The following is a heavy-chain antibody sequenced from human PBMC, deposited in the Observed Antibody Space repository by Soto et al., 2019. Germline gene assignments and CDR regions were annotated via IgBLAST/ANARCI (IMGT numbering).Heavy chain of an antibody. CDR2: IKQDGSEK. CDR1: GFTFGSYW. V-gene: IGHV3-7*05. J-gene: IGHJ4*02. Sequence: EVQLVESGGGLVQPGGSLTLSCAASGFTFGSYWMGWVRQAPGKGLEWVATIKQDGSEKYYMDSVKGRFTTSRDNAKKSLYLQMNSLRADGTALYYCVRTWDDYWGQGTLVTVSS. CDR3: VRTWDDY. D-gene: IGHD1-26*01.